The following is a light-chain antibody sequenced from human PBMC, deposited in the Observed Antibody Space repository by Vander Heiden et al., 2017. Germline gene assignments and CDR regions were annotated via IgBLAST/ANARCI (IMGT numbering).Light chain of an antibody. J-gene: IGKJ2*01. CDR3: QQCYATPYT. V-gene: IGKV4-1*01. Sequence: DIILTQSQDSLAVSLGERATINCKSSQSLLYGSNDKNSLAWYQQKPGQPPRLLIFWASTRESGVPDRFSGSGSGTDFTLTINSLQAEDVAVYYCQQCYATPYTFGQGTKLEIK. CDR1: QSLLYGSNDKNS. CDR2: WAS.